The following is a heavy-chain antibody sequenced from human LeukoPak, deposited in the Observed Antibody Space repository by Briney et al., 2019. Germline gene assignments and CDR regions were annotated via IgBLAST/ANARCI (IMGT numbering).Heavy chain of an antibody. D-gene: IGHD6-19*01. J-gene: IGHJ4*02. Sequence: ASVKVSCKASGYTFTSYGISWVRQAPGQGLEWMGWISAYIGNTNYAQKLQGRVTMTTDTSTSTAYMELRSLRSDDTAVYYCAAGYSSGWYLGYWGQGTLVTVSS. CDR2: ISAYIGNT. CDR1: GYTFTSYG. CDR3: AAGYSSGWYLGY. V-gene: IGHV1-18*01.